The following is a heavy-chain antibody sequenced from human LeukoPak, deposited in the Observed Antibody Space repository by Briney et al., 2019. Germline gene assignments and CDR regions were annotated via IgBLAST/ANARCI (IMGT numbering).Heavy chain of an antibody. CDR1: GFTFSSYA. CDR3: ANPGYCSGGSCSNPPNY. J-gene: IGHJ4*02. D-gene: IGHD2-15*01. CDR2: ITNNGDST. Sequence: GGSLRLSCVASGFTFSSYAMHWVRQAPGKGLEYISAITNNGDSTYYANSVKGRFTISRDNSKNTLYLQMNSLRAEDTAVYYCANPGYCSGGSCSNPPNYWGQGTLVTVSS. V-gene: IGHV3-64*01.